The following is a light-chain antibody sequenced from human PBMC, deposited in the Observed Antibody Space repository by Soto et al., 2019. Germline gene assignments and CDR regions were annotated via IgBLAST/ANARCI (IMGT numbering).Light chain of an antibody. CDR1: QPISTW. J-gene: IGKJ1*01. CDR3: NQYNYYRPT. V-gene: IGKV1-5*01. Sequence: DIQVTQSPSTLSASVGDRVTITCRASQPISTWLAWYQEKPGKAPKLLIYDASSLEGGVPSRFSGSGSGTEFTLTISSLQPDDFATYYCNQYNYYRPTFGQGTKVEIK. CDR2: DAS.